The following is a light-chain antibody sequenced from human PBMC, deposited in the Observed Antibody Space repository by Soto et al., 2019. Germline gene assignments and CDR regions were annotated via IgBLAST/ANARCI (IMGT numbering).Light chain of an antibody. Sequence: DLQMTQSPSSLSASVGDRVTITCQASQDISNYLNWYQQKPGKAPKLLIYDASNLATGVPSRFSGSGSGTDFTFTISSLQPEDIATYYCQQYDNLPLTFGGGTKVEIK. CDR1: QDISNY. CDR3: QQYDNLPLT. J-gene: IGKJ4*01. V-gene: IGKV1-33*01. CDR2: DAS.